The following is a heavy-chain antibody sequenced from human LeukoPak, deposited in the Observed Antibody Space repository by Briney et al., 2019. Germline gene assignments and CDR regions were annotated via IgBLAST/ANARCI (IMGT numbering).Heavy chain of an antibody. CDR3: ASGSIAVAGSDY. V-gene: IGHV1-69*05. J-gene: IGHJ4*02. D-gene: IGHD6-19*01. Sequence: ASVKVSCKASGGTFSSYAISWVRQAPGQGLEWMGGIIPIFGTANYAQKFQGRVTITTDESTSTAYMELSSLRSEDTAVYYCASGSIAVAGSDYWGQGTLATVSS. CDR1: GGTFSSYA. CDR2: IIPIFGTA.